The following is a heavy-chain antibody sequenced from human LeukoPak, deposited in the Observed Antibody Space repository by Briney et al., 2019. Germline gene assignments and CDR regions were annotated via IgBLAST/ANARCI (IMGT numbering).Heavy chain of an antibody. J-gene: IGHJ3*02. CDR2: IYYSGST. Sequence: SQTLSLTCIVSGGSLSSGDYYWSWIRQPPGKGLEWIGYIYYSGSTYYNPSLKSRVTISVDTSKNQFSLKLSSVTAADTAVYYCAREGSSRSAFDIWGQGTMVTVSS. CDR3: AREGSSRSAFDI. D-gene: IGHD6-13*01. V-gene: IGHV4-30-4*08. CDR1: GGSLSSGDYY.